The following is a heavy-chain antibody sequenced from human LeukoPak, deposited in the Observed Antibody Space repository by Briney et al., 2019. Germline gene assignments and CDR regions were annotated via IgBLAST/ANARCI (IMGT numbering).Heavy chain of an antibody. V-gene: IGHV3-21*01. CDR3: ARGPCCASISCYTAGLFDY. Sequence: GGYLRLSCTASGFTFSIYSMSWVHQAAGKGLEWVYSISSSSNSTYYADSVKGQFTISRDNAKNSLYLQMNSLRAGDTPEYYCARGPCCASISCYTAGLFDYWGQGTLVTVSS. J-gene: IGHJ4*02. CDR2: ISSSSNST. D-gene: IGHD2-2*01. CDR1: GFTFSIYS.